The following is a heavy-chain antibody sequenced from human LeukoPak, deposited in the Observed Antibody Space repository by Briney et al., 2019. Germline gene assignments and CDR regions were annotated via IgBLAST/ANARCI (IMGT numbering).Heavy chain of an antibody. V-gene: IGHV3-33*01. Sequence: GGSLRLSCAASGFTFSSYGMHWVRQAPGKGLEWVAVIWYDGSNKYYADSVKGRFTISRDNSKNTLYLQMNSLRAEDTAVYYCAREILEEPYAIDYWGQGTLVNVSS. D-gene: IGHD1-14*01. CDR1: GFTFSSYG. CDR2: IWYDGSNK. CDR3: AREILEEPYAIDY. J-gene: IGHJ4*02.